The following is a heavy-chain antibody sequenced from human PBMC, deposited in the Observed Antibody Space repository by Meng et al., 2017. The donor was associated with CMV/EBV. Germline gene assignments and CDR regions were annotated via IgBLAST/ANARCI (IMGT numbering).Heavy chain of an antibody. J-gene: IGHJ6*02. V-gene: IGHV3-15*01. CDR1: GFTFSNAW. D-gene: IGHD6-13*01. CDR3: TTGLYSSSWYGSTYYYYYGMDV. Sequence: GESLKISCAASGFTFSNAWMSWVRQAPGTGLEWVGRIKSKTDGGTTDYAAPVKGRFTISRDDSKNTLYLQMNSLKTEDTAVYYCTTGLYSSSWYGSTYYYYYGMDVWGQGTTVTVSS. CDR2: IKSKTDGGTT.